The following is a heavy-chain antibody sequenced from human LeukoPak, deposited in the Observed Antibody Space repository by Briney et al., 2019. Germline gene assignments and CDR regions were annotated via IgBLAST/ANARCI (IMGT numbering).Heavy chain of an antibody. V-gene: IGHV4-59*01. D-gene: IGHD4/OR15-4a*01. CDR2: IYYSGST. J-gene: IGHJ4*02. CDR3: ARGGNTKRDLPTINY. Sequence: SETLSLTCTVSGGPISPYYWSWIRQPPGKGLEWIGHIYYSGSTKYNPSLKSRVTISVDTSKNQFSLRLSSVTAADTAVYYCARGGNTKRDLPTINYWGQGTLVTVSS. CDR1: GGPISPYY.